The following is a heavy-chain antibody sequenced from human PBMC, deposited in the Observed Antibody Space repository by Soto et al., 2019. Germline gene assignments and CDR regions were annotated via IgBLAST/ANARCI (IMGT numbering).Heavy chain of an antibody. CDR2: INAYNGNT. D-gene: IGHD4-4*01. V-gene: IGHV1-18*01. J-gene: IGHJ6*03. CDR3: ARVNSNYEYYYYYYYMDV. Sequence: ASVKVSCKASGYTFTIYGISWVRQAPGHGLEWMGWINAYNGNTNYAQKLQGRVTMTTDTSTSTAYMELRSLRSDDTAVYYCARVNSNYEYYYYYYYMDVWGKGTTVTVSS. CDR1: GYTFTIYG.